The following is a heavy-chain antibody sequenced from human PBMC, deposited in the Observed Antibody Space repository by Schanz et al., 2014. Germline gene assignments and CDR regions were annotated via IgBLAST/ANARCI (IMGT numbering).Heavy chain of an antibody. CDR1: GFTFSSYA. CDR2: ISGSGGST. D-gene: IGHD2-21*02. CDR3: ARELPGVVAFDF. Sequence: EVQLVESGGGLVRPGGSLRLSCAASGFTFSSYAMSWVRQAPGKGLEWVSAISGSGGSTYYADSVKGRFTISRDNSKNTLYLQINNLRDDDTAVYYGARELPGVVAFDFWGQGTMXTVSS. V-gene: IGHV3-23*04. J-gene: IGHJ3*01.